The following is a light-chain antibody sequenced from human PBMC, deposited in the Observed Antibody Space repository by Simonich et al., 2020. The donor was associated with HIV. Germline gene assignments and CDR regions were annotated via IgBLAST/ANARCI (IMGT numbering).Light chain of an antibody. Sequence: EIVMTQSPATLSVSPGERATLSCRASQSVRSNLAWYQQKPGQAPRLLIYGASTRATGIPARFSGSGSGTDFTLTISSLQSEDFAVYYCQQYNNWPPTFGQGTKLEIK. V-gene: IGKV3-15*01. J-gene: IGKJ2*01. CDR2: GAS. CDR3: QQYNNWPPT. CDR1: QSVRSN.